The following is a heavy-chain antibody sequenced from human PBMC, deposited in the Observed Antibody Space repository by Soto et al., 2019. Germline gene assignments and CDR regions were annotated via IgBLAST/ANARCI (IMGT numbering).Heavy chain of an antibody. Sequence: PSETLSLTCTVSGGSVSSGSYYWSWIRQPPGKGLEWIGYIYYSGSTNYNPSLKSRVTISVDTSKNQFSLKLSSVTAADTAVYYCARESSGRYYYYGMDVWGQGTTVTVS. D-gene: IGHD1-26*01. CDR2: IYYSGST. V-gene: IGHV4-61*01. CDR3: ARESSGRYYYYGMDV. J-gene: IGHJ6*02. CDR1: GGSVSSGSYY.